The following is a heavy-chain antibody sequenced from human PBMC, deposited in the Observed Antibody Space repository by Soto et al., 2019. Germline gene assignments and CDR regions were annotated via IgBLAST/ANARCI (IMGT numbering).Heavy chain of an antibody. CDR2: IYYSGST. J-gene: IGHJ4*02. CDR1: GGSIRMGGYY. Sequence: QVQLQESGPGLVKPSQTLSLTCPVSGGSIRMGGYYWSWIRQHPGKGLEGIGYIYYSGSTYYNPSLKSRVTISVDTSKNQFSLKLSSVTAADTAVYYCARAESNCSGGSCYSDPFDYWGQGTLVTVSS. D-gene: IGHD2-15*01. V-gene: IGHV4-31*03. CDR3: ARAESNCSGGSCYSDPFDY.